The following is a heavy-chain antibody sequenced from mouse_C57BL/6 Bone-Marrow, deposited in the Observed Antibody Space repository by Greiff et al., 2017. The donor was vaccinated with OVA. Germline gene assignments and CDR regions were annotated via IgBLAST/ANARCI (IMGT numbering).Heavy chain of an antibody. V-gene: IGHV1-81*01. D-gene: IGHD3-2*02. Sequence: VQVVESGAELARPGASVKLSCKASGYTFTSYGISWVKQRTGQGLEWIGEIYPRSGNTYYNEKFKGKATLTADKSSSTAYMELRSLTSEDSAVYFCAGQLRLPVAYWGQGTLVTVSA. CDR3: AGQLRLPVAY. CDR1: GYTFTSYG. J-gene: IGHJ3*01. CDR2: IYPRSGNT.